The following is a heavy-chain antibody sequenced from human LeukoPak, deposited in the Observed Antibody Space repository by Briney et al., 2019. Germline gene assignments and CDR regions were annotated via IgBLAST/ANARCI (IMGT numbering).Heavy chain of an antibody. D-gene: IGHD6-13*01. CDR3: ASTRGSWFFDY. J-gene: IGHJ4*02. Sequence: GGSLRLSCAASGFTFSNAWMSWVRQAPGKGLEWVSVIYSGGGTYYADSVKGRFTISRDSSKNTLYLQMNSLRAEDTAVYYCASTRGSWFFDYWGQGTLVTVSS. CDR1: GFTFSNAW. V-gene: IGHV3-53*01. CDR2: IYSGGGT.